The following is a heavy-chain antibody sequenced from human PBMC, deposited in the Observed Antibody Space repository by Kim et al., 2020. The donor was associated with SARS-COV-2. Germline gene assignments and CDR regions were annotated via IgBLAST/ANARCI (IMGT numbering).Heavy chain of an antibody. Sequence: GGSLRLSCAASGFTFSSYSMNWVRQAPGKGLEWVSYISSSSSTIYYADSVKGRFTISRDNAKNSLYLQMNSLRDEDTAVYYCARDDSSGYYYLGGGQDYWGQGTLVTVSS. CDR1: GFTFSSYS. J-gene: IGHJ4*02. CDR2: ISSSSSTI. D-gene: IGHD3-22*01. V-gene: IGHV3-48*02. CDR3: ARDDSSGYYYLGGGQDY.